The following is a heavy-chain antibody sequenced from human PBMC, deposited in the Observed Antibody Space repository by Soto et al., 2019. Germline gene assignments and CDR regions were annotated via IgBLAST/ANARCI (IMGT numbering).Heavy chain of an antibody. CDR2: INPNNGDT. V-gene: IGHV1-2*02. CDR3: ARDGYDSGSYIMDS. D-gene: IGHD3-10*01. J-gene: IGHJ4*02. Sequence: QWVRQAPGQGLEWMGWINPNNGDTQYAQKFQDRVTLTSDTSTNTAYMEMRSLRSDDTAVYYCARDGYDSGSYIMDSWGLGARVTVSS.